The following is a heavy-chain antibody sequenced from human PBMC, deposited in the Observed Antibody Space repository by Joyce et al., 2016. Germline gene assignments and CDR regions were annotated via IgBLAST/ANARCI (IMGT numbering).Heavy chain of an antibody. CDR2: ISGRSTYT. CDR1: GFTFSDYY. D-gene: IGHD6-19*01. J-gene: IGHJ3*02. V-gene: IGHV3-11*06. CDR3: ARSAVDGSVRGAFDI. Sequence: QGQLVESGGGLVKPGGSLRLSCAASGFTFSDYYISWIRQAPGKGLEWVSDISGRSTYTNYADSVKGRITISRDNAKNSLHLQMNSLRGEDTAVYYCARSAVDGSVRGAFDIWGQGTMVTVSS.